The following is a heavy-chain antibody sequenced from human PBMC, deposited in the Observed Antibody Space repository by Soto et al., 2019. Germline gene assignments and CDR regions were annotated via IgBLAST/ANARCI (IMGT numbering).Heavy chain of an antibody. Sequence: VGSLRLSCAASGFTFSDYVMTWVSQAPGKGLEWVSAISGTGGTTYYADSVKGRFTFSRDNSKNTLYLQMNSLRAEDTALYYCAKSARGDGYKNAFDIWGQGTMVTVSS. D-gene: IGHD5-12*01. CDR2: ISGTGGTT. V-gene: IGHV3-23*01. J-gene: IGHJ3*02. CDR1: GFTFSDYV. CDR3: AKSARGDGYKNAFDI.